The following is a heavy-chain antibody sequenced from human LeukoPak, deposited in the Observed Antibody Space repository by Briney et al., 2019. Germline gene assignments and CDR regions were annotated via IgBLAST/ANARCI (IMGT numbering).Heavy chain of an antibody. CDR1: GFTHSSYG. D-gene: IGHD6-19*01. CDR3: ARESSGREGYFDY. Sequence: GGSLRLSWAASGFTHSSYGMHWVRQAPGKGLEWVAVIWYDGSNKYYADSVKGRFTISRDNSKNTLYLQMNSLRAEDTAVYYCARESSGREGYFDYWGQGTLVTVSS. V-gene: IGHV3-33*01. CDR2: IWYDGSNK. J-gene: IGHJ4*02.